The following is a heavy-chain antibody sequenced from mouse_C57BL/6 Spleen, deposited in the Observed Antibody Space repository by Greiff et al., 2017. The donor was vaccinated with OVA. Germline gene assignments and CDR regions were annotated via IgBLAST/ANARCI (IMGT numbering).Heavy chain of an antibody. D-gene: IGHD1-1*01. V-gene: IGHV2-9-1*01. CDR3: ARNYYGSPHWYFDV. CDR2: IWTGGGT. CDR1: GFSLTSYA. J-gene: IGHJ1*03. Sequence: VQLKESGPGLVAPSQSLSITCTVSGFSLTSYAISWVRQPPGKGLEWLGVIWTGGGTNYNSALKSRLSISKDNSKSQVFLKMNSLQTDDTARYYCARNYYGSPHWYFDVWGTGTTVTVSS.